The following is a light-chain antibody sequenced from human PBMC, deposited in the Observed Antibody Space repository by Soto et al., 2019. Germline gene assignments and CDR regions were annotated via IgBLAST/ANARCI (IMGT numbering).Light chain of an antibody. J-gene: IGKJ1*01. CDR3: QHYNSYSEA. CDR1: QTISSW. CDR2: KAS. V-gene: IGKV1-5*03. Sequence: DIQMTQSPSTLSGSVGDRVTITSRASQTISSWLAWYQQKPGKAPKRLIYKASTLKSGVPSRFSGSGSGTEFTLTISSLQPDDFATYYCQHYNSYSEAFGQGTKVEIK.